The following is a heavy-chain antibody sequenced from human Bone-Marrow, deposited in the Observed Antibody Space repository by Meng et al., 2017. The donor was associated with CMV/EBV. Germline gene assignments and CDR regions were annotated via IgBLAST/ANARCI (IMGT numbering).Heavy chain of an antibody. CDR2: IIPIFGTA. CDR1: GGTFSSYA. CDR3: ARDEYFRFDP. J-gene: IGHJ5*02. D-gene: IGHD2/OR15-2a*01. V-gene: IGHV1-69*05. Sequence: VSCKASGGTFSSYAISWVRQAPGQGLEWMGGIIPIFGTANYAQEFQGRVTITTDESTSTAYMELSSLRSEDTAVYYCARDEYFRFDPWGQGTLVTVSS.